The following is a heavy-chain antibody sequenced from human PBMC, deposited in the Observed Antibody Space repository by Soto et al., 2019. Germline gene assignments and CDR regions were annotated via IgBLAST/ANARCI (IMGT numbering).Heavy chain of an antibody. CDR1: GFTFSNAW. J-gene: IGHJ3*02. CDR2: IKSKTDGGTT. V-gene: IGHV3-15*01. CDR3: TTEDYDYVWGSYRSNDAFDI. Sequence: GSLRLSCAASGFTFSNAWMSWVRQAPGKGLEWVGRIKSKTDGGTTDYAAPVKGRFTISRDDSKNTLYLQMNSLKTEDTAVYYCTTEDYDYVWGSYRSNDAFDIWGQGTMVTVSS. D-gene: IGHD3-16*02.